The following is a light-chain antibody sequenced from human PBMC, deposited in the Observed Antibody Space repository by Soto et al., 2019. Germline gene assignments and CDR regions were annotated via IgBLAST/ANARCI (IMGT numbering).Light chain of an antibody. CDR2: DAS. V-gene: IGKV1-33*01. CDR3: QQYENLPT. CDR1: QNINHY. Sequence: IQLTQSPCSLSTPAVGTGTITCQASQNINHYLNWYQQKPGRAPKLLIYDASNLEAGVPSRFRGSGSGTDFTFTISRLQPEDIATYYCQQYENLPTFGQGTRLEIK. J-gene: IGKJ5*01.